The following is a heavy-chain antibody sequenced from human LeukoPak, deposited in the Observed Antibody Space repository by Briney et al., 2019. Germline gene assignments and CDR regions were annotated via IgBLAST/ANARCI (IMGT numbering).Heavy chain of an antibody. CDR2: FNSDGSST. J-gene: IGHJ4*02. CDR3: ARGRYYFDY. CDR1: GFTFSTYW. V-gene: IGHV3-74*01. Sequence: GGSLRLSCAASGFTFSTYWMHWVRQAPGKGLVWVSHFNSDGSSTSYAGSVKGRFTISRDNAKNTLYLQMNSLRVEDTAVYYCARGRYYFDYWGRGTLVTVSS. D-gene: IGHD4-17*01.